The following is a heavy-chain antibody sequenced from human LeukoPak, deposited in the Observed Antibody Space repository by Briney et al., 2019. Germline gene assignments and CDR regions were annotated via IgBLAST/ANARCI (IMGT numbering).Heavy chain of an antibody. CDR3: ARGYCSGGSCYSYYYYNYMDV. Sequence: SQTLSLTCAISGDSVSRNTAGWNWIRQSPSRGLEWLGRTYYRSKWYSDIASSVRNRITINPDTSKNQCSLQLNSVTPEDTAVYYCARGYCSGGSCYSYYYYNYMDVWGKGTTVTVSS. CDR1: GDSVSRNTAG. CDR2: TYYRSKWYS. D-gene: IGHD2-15*01. J-gene: IGHJ6*03. V-gene: IGHV6-1*01.